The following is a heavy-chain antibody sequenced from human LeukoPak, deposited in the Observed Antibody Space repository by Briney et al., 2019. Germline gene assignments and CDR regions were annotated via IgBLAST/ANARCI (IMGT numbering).Heavy chain of an antibody. J-gene: IGHJ3*02. Sequence: ASVKVFCKASGYTFTSYYMHWVRQAPGQGLECMGWINPNSGGTNYAQKFQGRVTMTRDKSIRTAYMELSRLTSDDTAVYYCARNIWFGESADAFDIWGQGTMVTVSS. V-gene: IGHV1-2*02. CDR1: GYTFTSYY. D-gene: IGHD3-10*01. CDR3: ARNIWFGESADAFDI. CDR2: INPNSGGT.